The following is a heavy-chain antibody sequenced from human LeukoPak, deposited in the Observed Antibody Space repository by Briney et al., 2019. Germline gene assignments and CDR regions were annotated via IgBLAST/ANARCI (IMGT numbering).Heavy chain of an antibody. D-gene: IGHD2-21*02. V-gene: IGHV3-30*03. CDR2: ISYDGSNK. Sequence: PGGSLRLSCAAPGFTSSSYGMHWVRQAPGKGLEWVAVISYDGSNKYYADSVKGRFTISRDNAKNSLYLQMNSLRAEDTAVYYCARDMIYCGGDCYPTSYGMDVWGQGTTVTVSS. CDR3: ARDMIYCGGDCYPTSYGMDV. J-gene: IGHJ6*02. CDR1: GFTSSSYG.